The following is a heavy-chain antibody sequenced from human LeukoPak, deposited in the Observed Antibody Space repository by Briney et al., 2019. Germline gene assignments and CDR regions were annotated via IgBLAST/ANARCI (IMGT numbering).Heavy chain of an antibody. CDR3: ARGRYSSTTYYFDS. J-gene: IGHJ4*02. Sequence: GGSLRLSCAASGFTFSNYWMTWVRQAPGKGLEWVANINRDGSERYYVDSVKGRFTISRDDAKSSLYLQMNSLRAEDMAIYYCARGRYSSTTYYFDSWGQGTLVTVPS. D-gene: IGHD6-13*01. CDR1: GFTFSNYW. CDR2: INRDGSER. V-gene: IGHV3-7*03.